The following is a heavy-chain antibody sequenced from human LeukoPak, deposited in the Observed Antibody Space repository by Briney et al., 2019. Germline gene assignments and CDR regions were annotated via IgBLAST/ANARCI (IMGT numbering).Heavy chain of an antibody. Sequence: PGGSLRLSCAASGFTFSSYGMHWVRQAPGKGLEWVAVTSYDGSNQYHADSVKGRFTISRDNSKNTVFLQMNSLRPEDTAIYYCVGALRVRHYNPHFDYWGQGTLVTVSS. CDR2: TSYDGSNQ. J-gene: IGHJ4*02. V-gene: IGHV3-30*03. D-gene: IGHD3-10*01. CDR3: VGALRVRHYNPHFDY. CDR1: GFTFSSYG.